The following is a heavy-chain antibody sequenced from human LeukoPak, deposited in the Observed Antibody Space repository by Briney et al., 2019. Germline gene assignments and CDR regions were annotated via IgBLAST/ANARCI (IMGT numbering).Heavy chain of an antibody. CDR1: GYTFTSYG. CDR2: ISGDSRGI. D-gene: IGHD2-15*01. Sequence: ASVKVSCTASGYTFTSYGMNWVRQAPGQGLEWVGWISGDSRGIKYAQNLQGRVTMTTDTSTNTAYMELRSLTYDDTAVYYCASYRLPDYYDHYYMDVWGIGTTVTVSS. CDR3: ASYRLPDYYDHYYMDV. V-gene: IGHV1-18*01. J-gene: IGHJ6*03.